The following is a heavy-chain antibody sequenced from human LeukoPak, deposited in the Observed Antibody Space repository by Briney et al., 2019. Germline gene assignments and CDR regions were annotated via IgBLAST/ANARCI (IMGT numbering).Heavy chain of an antibody. V-gene: IGHV1-8*03. CDR3: ARGRSTGYPYYFEY. CDR1: GYTFTSYD. J-gene: IGHJ4*02. D-gene: IGHD5-12*01. CDR2: MNPNSGST. Sequence: ASVKVSCKASGYTFTSYDFNWVRQATGQGLEWMGWMNPNSGSTGYAQKFQGRVTITRNTSISTAYMGLSGLRSEDTAVYYCARGRSTGYPYYFEYWGQGTLVTVSS.